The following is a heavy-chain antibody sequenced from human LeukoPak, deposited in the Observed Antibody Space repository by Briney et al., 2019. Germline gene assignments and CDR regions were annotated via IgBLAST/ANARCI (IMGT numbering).Heavy chain of an antibody. Sequence: GGSLRLSCAASGFTFSSYATSWVRQAPGKGLEWVSRLSGSGGSPNYANSVKGRFTISRDNSKTTLYLQMNSLRAEDTAVYYCANALGGGNTWYYFDCWGQGTLVTVSS. J-gene: IGHJ4*02. V-gene: IGHV3-23*01. CDR3: ANALGGGNTWYYFDC. CDR1: GFTFSSYA. CDR2: LSGSGGSP. D-gene: IGHD6-13*01.